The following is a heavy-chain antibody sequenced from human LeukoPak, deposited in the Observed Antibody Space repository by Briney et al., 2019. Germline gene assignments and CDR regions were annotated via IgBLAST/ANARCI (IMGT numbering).Heavy chain of an antibody. J-gene: IGHJ3*02. CDR2: ISGSGGST. Sequence: PGGSLRHSCAASGFTFSSYAMSWVRQAPGKGLEWVSAISGSGGSTYYADSVKGRFTISRDNSKNTLYLQMNSLRAEDTAVYYCAKDSLAYCGGDCYPTDAFDIWGQGTMVTVSS. CDR3: AKDSLAYCGGDCYPTDAFDI. CDR1: GFTFSSYA. D-gene: IGHD2-21*01. V-gene: IGHV3-23*01.